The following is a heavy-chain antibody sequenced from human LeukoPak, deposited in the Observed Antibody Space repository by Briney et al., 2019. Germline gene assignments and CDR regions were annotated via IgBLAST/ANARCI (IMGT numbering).Heavy chain of an antibody. D-gene: IGHD6-25*01. CDR3: ARGPSSGQYVSPLDY. CDR1: GDSISSFS. J-gene: IGHJ4*02. CDR2: LYYSGTA. Sequence: SETLSLTCTVSGDSISSFSWSWIRQSPGKRLEWIGYLYYSGTANYNPSLRSRVTISSDTSKNQFSLKLSSLTAADTAMYYCARGPSSGQYVSPLDYWGQGTLVTVSS. V-gene: IGHV4-59*01.